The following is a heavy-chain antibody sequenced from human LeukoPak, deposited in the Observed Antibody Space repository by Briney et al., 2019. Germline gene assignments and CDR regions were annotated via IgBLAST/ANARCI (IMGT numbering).Heavy chain of an antibody. CDR3: ARGAAGSLLFDY. V-gene: IGHV4-39*07. D-gene: IGHD6-13*01. CDR1: GGSISSISYY. J-gene: IGHJ4*02. CDR2: IYYSGST. Sequence: NPSETLSLTCTVSGGSISSISYYWGWVRQPPGKGLEWIGSIYYSGSTYYNPSLKSRVTISVDTSKNQFSLKLSSVTAADTAVYYCARGAAGSLLFDYWGQGTLVTVSS.